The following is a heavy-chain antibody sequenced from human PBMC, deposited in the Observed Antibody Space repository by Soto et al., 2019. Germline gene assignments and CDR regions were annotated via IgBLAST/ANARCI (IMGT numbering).Heavy chain of an antibody. J-gene: IGHJ4*02. Sequence: GGSLRLSCAASGFTFSSYAMSWVRQAPGKGLEWVSAISGSGGSTYYADSVKGRFTISRDNSKNTLYLQMNSLRAEDTAVYYCAKDRLDHYGSGSYYTFDYWGQGTLVTVSS. CDR2: ISGSGGST. V-gene: IGHV3-23*01. CDR1: GFTFSSYA. D-gene: IGHD3-10*01. CDR3: AKDRLDHYGSGSYYTFDY.